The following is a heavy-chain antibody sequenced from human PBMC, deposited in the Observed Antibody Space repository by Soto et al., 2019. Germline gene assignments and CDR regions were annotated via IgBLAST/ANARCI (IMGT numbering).Heavy chain of an antibody. J-gene: IGHJ4*02. CDR1: GFTLSSYA. CDR2: LSVSLGNT. D-gene: IGHD2-2*02. Sequence: QPGGSLRLSCAASGFTLSSYAMSWVRQAPGKGLEWVSALSVSLGNTHYADSVKGRFTISRDNSKNTLYLQMNSLRAEDTAVYYCARDGMYQLLYTDYFDYWGQGTLVTVSS. CDR3: ARDGMYQLLYTDYFDY. V-gene: IGHV3-23*01.